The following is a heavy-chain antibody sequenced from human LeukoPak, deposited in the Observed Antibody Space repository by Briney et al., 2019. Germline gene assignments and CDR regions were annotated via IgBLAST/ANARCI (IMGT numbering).Heavy chain of an antibody. CDR2: IYSSGST. V-gene: IGHV4-59*12. CDR3: ARYRSGRLDY. CDR1: GGSISNYY. Sequence: SETLSLTCTVSGGSISNYYWNWIRQPPGKGLEWIGYIYSSGSTNYNPSLKSRVTMSVETSKNQFSLKMSSVTAADTAVYYCARYRSGRLDYWGQGTLVTVSS. J-gene: IGHJ4*02. D-gene: IGHD6-19*01.